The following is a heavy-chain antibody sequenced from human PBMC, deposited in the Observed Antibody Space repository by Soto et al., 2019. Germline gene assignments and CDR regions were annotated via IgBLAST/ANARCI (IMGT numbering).Heavy chain of an antibody. V-gene: IGHV3-48*02. Sequence: PGGSLRLSCAASGFTFSSYSMNWVRQAPGKGLEWVSYISSSSSTIYYADSVKGRFTISRDNAKNSLYLQMNSLRDEDTAVYYCARDQRNESIVRRDLNSFDIRGQGTMVTVS. CDR3: ARDQRNESIVRRDLNSFDI. D-gene: IGHD1-1*01. CDR1: GFTFSSYS. CDR2: ISSSSSTI. J-gene: IGHJ3*02.